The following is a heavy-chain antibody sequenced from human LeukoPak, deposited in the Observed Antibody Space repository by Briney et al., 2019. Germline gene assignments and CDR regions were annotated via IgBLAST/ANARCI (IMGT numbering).Heavy chain of an antibody. V-gene: IGHV4-39*01. J-gene: IGHJ5*02. CDR3: ARHVRTGTTLGP. Sequence: SETLSLTCTVSGGSISTSGFYWGWIRQPPGTGLEWIGTIYYSGSTYYNPSLKSRVTVSVDTSKNHFSLRLTSVTAADTAVYYCARHVRTGTTLGPWGQGTPVTLSS. D-gene: IGHD1-1*01. CDR1: GGSISTSGFY. CDR2: IYYSGST.